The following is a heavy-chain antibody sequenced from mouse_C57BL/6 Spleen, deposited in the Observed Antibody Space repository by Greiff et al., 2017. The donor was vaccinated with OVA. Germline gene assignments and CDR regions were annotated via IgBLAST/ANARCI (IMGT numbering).Heavy chain of an antibody. Sequence: EVMLVESGEGLVKPGGSLKLSCAASGFTFSSYAMSWVRQTPEKRLEWVAYISSGGDYIYYADTVKGRFTISRDNARNTLYLQMSSLKSEDTAMYYCTRELWDGGYFDYWGQGTTLTVSS. J-gene: IGHJ2*01. V-gene: IGHV5-9-1*02. CDR3: TRELWDGGYFDY. CDR1: GFTFSSYA. CDR2: ISSGGDYI. D-gene: IGHD4-1*01.